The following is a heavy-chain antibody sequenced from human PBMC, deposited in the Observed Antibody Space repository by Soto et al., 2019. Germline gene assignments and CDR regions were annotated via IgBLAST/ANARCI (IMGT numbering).Heavy chain of an antibody. CDR1: GFTFISYW. D-gene: IGHD2-2*02. J-gene: IGHJ4*02. CDR2: IKQDGSEK. Sequence: GGSLRLSCAASGFTFISYWMSWVRQAPGKGLEWVANIKQDGSEKYYVDSVKGRFTISRDNAKNSLYLQMNSLRAEDTAVYYCASVYTPPWGQGTLVTVSS. V-gene: IGHV3-7*03. CDR3: ASVYTPP.